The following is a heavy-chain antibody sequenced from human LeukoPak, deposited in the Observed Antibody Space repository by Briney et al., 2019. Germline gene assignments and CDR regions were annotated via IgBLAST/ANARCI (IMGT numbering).Heavy chain of an antibody. CDR3: VKDRRYSGSYYPDY. CDR1: GGSIRSYY. V-gene: IGHV4-4*07. Sequence: SETLSLTCTVSGGSIRSYYWSWIRQPAGEGLEWIGRIYTSGSTNYNPSLKSRVTMSVDTSKNQFSLNLRSVTAADTAIYYCVKDRRYSGSYYPDYWGQGTLVTVSS. CDR2: IYTSGST. J-gene: IGHJ4*02. D-gene: IGHD1-26*01.